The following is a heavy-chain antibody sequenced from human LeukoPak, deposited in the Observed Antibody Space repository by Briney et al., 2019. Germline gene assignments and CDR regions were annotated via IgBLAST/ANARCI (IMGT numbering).Heavy chain of an antibody. V-gene: IGHV3-9*01. CDR1: GFTFDDYA. Sequence: GGSLRLSCAASGFTFDDYAMHWVRQAPGKGLEWVSGISWNSGSIGYADSVKGRFTISRDNAKNSQYLQMNSLRAEDTALYYCAKDTDGDYNGDFDYWGQGTLVTVSS. D-gene: IGHD4-17*01. J-gene: IGHJ4*02. CDR3: AKDTDGDYNGDFDY. CDR2: ISWNSGSI.